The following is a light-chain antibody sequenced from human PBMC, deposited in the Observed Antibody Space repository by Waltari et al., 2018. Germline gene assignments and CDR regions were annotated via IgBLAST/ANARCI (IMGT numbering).Light chain of an antibody. J-gene: IGLJ2*01. CDR2: EVS. Sequence: QSALTQPASVSGSPGQSITISCTGTSSDVGGYNSVSCYQQHPGKAPKLMIYEVSNRPSGVSNRFSGSKSGNTASLTISGLQAEDEADYYCSSYTSSSTPVVFGGGTKLTVL. CDR1: SSDVGGYNS. V-gene: IGLV2-14*01. CDR3: SSYTSSSTPVV.